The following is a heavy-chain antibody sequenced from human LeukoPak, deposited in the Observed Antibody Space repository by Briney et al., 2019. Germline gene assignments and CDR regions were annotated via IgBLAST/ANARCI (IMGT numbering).Heavy chain of an antibody. V-gene: IGHV1-2*02. CDR2: INPNSGGT. CDR3: ARWTAVAGHFDY. D-gene: IGHD6-19*01. J-gene: IGHJ4*02. Sequence: ASVKVSCKASGYTFTGYYMHWVRQAPGQGLEWMGWINPNSGGTNYAQKFQGRVTMTRDTSISTAYMELSRLRSDDTAVYYCARWTAVAGHFDYWGQGTLVTVSS. CDR1: GYTFTGYY.